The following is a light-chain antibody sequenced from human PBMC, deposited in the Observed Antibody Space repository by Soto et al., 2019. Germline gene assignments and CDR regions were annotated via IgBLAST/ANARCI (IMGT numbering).Light chain of an antibody. J-gene: IGKJ1*01. CDR2: AAS. Sequence: AIRMTQSPSSFSASTGDRVTITCRASQGISSYLAWYQQKPGKAPKLLIYAASTLQSGVPSRFSGSGSGTDFTLTISCLQSEEFATYYCQQYYSYQWTFGQGTKVEIK. CDR1: QGISSY. V-gene: IGKV1-8*01. CDR3: QQYYSYQWT.